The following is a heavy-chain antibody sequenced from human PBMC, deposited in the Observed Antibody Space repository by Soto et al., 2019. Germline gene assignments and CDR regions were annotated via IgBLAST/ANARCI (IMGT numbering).Heavy chain of an antibody. V-gene: IGHV1-8*01. CDR2: MNPNSGNT. J-gene: IGHJ5*02. Sequence: QVQLVQSGAEVKKPGASVKVSCKASGYTFTSYDINWVRQATGQGLEWMGWMNPNSGNTGYAQKLQGRVTMTRNTSRSTAYMELSILRSEDTAVYFCALDSGNCFDPWGQGTLVTVSS. CDR1: GYTFTSYD. D-gene: IGHD1-26*01. CDR3: ALDSGNCFDP.